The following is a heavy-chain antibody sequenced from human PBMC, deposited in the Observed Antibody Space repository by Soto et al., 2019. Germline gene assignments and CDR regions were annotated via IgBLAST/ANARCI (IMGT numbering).Heavy chain of an antibody. CDR3: ARDWRFCTNTRCYFDH. CDR1: GVTCIDHY. V-gene: IGHV3-11*01. Sequence: GGSLTLSRGASGVTCIDHYMDWIRQAPGKELEWVSYISSRSGSTKYYAVSVKGRFTISRDNAKNSLYLQMNSLRAEDTAVYYCARDWRFCTNTRCYFDHRAEGPLVTVP. CDR2: ISSRSGSTK. J-gene: IGHJ4*02. D-gene: IGHD2-8*01.